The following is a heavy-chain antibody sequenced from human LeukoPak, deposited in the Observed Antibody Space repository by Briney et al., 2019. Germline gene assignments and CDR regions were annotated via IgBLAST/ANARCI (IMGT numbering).Heavy chain of an antibody. D-gene: IGHD3-22*01. J-gene: IGHJ3*02. CDR2: INHSGST. Sequence: SETLSLTCAVYGGSFSGYYWSWIRQPPGKGLEWIGEINHSGSTNYNPSLKSRVTISVDTSKNQFSLKLSSVTAADTAVYYCARFPGADSSGYYSEAFDIWGQGTMVTVSS. V-gene: IGHV4-34*01. CDR1: GGSFSGYY. CDR3: ARFPGADSSGYYSEAFDI.